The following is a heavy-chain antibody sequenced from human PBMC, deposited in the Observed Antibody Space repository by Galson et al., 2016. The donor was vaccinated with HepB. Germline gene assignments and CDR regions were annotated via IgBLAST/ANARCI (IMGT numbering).Heavy chain of an antibody. CDR2: VVPMLQMT. J-gene: IGHJ6*04. D-gene: IGHD5-24*01. Sequence: CKASGGTFGTYTFSWVRQAPGHGLEWLGRVVPMLQMTTSAEKFQGRVTISADTSTDTAYLELTGLRSDDTAVYYCARHIGHNSYLDVWGTGTMVTVSS. CDR1: GGTFGTYT. CDR3: ARHIGHNSYLDV. V-gene: IGHV1-69*02.